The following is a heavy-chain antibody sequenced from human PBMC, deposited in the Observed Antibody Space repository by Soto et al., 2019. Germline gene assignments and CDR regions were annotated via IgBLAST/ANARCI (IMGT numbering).Heavy chain of an antibody. J-gene: IGHJ4*01. D-gene: IGHD2-2*01. V-gene: IGHV3-15*07. CDR1: GFTFTNAW. CDR2: IKSKTDGGT. CDR3: TTDSYSSIRIVRFDY. Sequence: EVQLVESGGGLVKPGGSLRLSCAASGFTFTNAWINWVRQAPGKGLEWVGRIKSKTDGGTDYAEPVKGRFAISRDDSNNLVDLQMHSLRTEDTAVYYCTTDSYSSIRIVRFDYWGHVTLVTVSS.